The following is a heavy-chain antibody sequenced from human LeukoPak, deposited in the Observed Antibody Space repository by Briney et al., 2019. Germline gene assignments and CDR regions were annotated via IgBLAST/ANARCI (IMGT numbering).Heavy chain of an antibody. J-gene: IGHJ4*02. CDR3: ARGSPRIAAAGSYYFDY. Sequence: GGSLRLSCAASGFTFSSYSMNWVRQAPGKGLEYVSAISSNGGSTYYANSVKGRFTISRDNSKNTLYLQMGSLRAEDMAVYYCARGSPRIAAAGSYYFDYWGQGTLVTVSS. V-gene: IGHV3-64*01. CDR2: ISSNGGST. D-gene: IGHD6-13*01. CDR1: GFTFSSYS.